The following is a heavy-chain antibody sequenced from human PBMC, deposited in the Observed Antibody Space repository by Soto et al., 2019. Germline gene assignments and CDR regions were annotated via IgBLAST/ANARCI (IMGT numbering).Heavy chain of an antibody. J-gene: IGHJ5*02. CDR3: ARDRYSYGP. CDR1: GGSISSYY. V-gene: IGHV4-59*01. Sequence: PSETLSLTCTVSGGSISSYYWSWIRQPPGKGLEWIGYIYYSGSTNYNPSLKSRVTISVDTSKNQFSLKLSSVTAADTAVYYCARDRYSYGPWGQRTLVTVS. CDR2: IYYSGST. D-gene: IGHD5-18*01.